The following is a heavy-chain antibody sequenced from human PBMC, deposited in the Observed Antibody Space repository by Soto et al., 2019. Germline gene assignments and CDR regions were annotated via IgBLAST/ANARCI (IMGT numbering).Heavy chain of an antibody. J-gene: IGHJ4*02. CDR1: GVSVTTSYSY. Sequence: QLQLQESGPGLVKPSETLSLTCTVSGVSVTTSYSYWGWIRQTPGKGLEWIGSVYYTGNTNYKPSLGCRVSISVDPSHNPFSLILTSVTAAYTAVYFCARHPTHAEITAYAPHYFDSWGQGTLITVSS. D-gene: IGHD2-21*01. CDR2: VYYTGNT. CDR3: ARHPTHAEITAYAPHYFDS. V-gene: IGHV4-39*01.